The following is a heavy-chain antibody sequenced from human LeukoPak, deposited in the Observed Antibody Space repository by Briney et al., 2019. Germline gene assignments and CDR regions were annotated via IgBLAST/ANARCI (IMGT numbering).Heavy chain of an antibody. V-gene: IGHV3-7*04. Sequence: GGSLRLSCAASGFPFSSYWMAWVRQAPGKGLEWVATITLDGSDSYYVDSVKGRFTVSRDNAKNSLYLQMNSLRVEDTAVYYCTTENWYVFENWGQGSLVTVSS. D-gene: IGHD1-1*01. CDR1: GFPFSSYW. CDR2: ITLDGSDS. J-gene: IGHJ4*02. CDR3: TTENWYVFEN.